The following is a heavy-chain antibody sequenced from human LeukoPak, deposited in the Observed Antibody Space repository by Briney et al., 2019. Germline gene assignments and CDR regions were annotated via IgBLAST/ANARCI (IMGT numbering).Heavy chain of an antibody. Sequence: GRTLRLSCAASRFIHSRYGMHWVRPAPGRGLEGGAFIRYEGRNKYYADSVKGRFTNSRDNSKNTLYLQMNSLRAEDTAVYYCAKDGDSGDYDYYYYGMDVWGQGTTVTVSS. J-gene: IGHJ6*02. CDR2: IRYEGRNK. V-gene: IGHV3-30*02. D-gene: IGHD4-17*01. CDR1: RFIHSRYG. CDR3: AKDGDSGDYDYYYYGMDV.